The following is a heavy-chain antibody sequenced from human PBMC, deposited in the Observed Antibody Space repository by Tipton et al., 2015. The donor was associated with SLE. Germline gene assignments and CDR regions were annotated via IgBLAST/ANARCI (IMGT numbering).Heavy chain of an antibody. J-gene: IGHJ3*02. V-gene: IGHV1-69*05. D-gene: IGHD3-3*01. CDR2: IIAIFGTA. CDR3: ARGPYYDFWSGLTIGRHAFDI. CDR1: GGTFSSYA. Sequence: QPVQSGAEVKKPGSSVKVSCKASGGTFSSYAFSWVRQAPGQGLEWMGGIIAIFGTADYAQKFQGRVTITTDESTSTAYMELSSLRYEDTAVYYCARGPYYDFWSGLTIGRHAFDIWGQGTMVTVSS.